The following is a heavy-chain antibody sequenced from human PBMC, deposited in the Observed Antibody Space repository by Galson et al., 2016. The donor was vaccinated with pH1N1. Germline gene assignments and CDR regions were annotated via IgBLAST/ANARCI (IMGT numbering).Heavy chain of an antibody. Sequence: SVKVSCKASGGTFSSYAISWVRQAPGHGLEWMGGIIPIFGILNYAQHFQGRVTITADEFTSTAYMELRSLTSEDTAVYYCAGAGFGTYKFDSWGQGTLVTVSS. V-gene: IGHV1-69*13. CDR1: GGTFSSYA. D-gene: IGHD5-24*01. CDR3: AGAGFGTYKFDS. J-gene: IGHJ4*02. CDR2: IIPIFGIL.